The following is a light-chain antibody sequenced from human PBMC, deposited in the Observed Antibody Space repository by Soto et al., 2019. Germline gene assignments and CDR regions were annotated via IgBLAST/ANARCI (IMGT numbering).Light chain of an antibody. V-gene: IGKV3-11*01. Sequence: EVVFTQSPDTLSLSPGERATLSCRASQSVSSFLAWYQQKHGQDPRLLIYDASNRATGIPARFSGSGSGTDFTITISSLEPEDFEVYYCQHRSSWPGAFGPGTKVDIK. CDR3: QHRSSWPGA. CDR1: QSVSSF. J-gene: IGKJ3*01. CDR2: DAS.